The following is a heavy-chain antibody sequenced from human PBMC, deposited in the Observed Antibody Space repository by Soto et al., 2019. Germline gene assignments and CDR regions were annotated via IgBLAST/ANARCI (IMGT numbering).Heavy chain of an antibody. J-gene: IGHJ3*02. CDR2: INAGNGNT. CDR1: GYTFTSYA. CDR3: ARWTTTGTTLDAAFDI. V-gene: IGHV1-3*01. Sequence: ASVKVSCKASGYTFTSYAMHWVRQAPGQRLEWMGWINAGNGNTKYSQKFQGRVTITRDTSASTAYMELSSLRSEDTAVYYCARWTTTGTTLDAAFDIWGQGTMVTVSS. D-gene: IGHD1-7*01.